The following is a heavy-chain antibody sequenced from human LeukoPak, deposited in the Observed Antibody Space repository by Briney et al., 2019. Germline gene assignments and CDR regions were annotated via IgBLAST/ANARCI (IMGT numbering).Heavy chain of an antibody. J-gene: IGHJ4*02. CDR1: GFTFSSYS. CDR2: ISSSSSYI. Sequence: GGSLRLSCAASGFTFSSYSMDWVRQAPGKGLEWVSSISSSSSYIYYADSVKGRFTISRDNAKNSLYLQMNSLRAEDTAVYYCARDSGFSNSVVNALDYWGQGTLVTVSS. D-gene: IGHD3-22*01. V-gene: IGHV3-21*01. CDR3: ARDSGFSNSVVNALDY.